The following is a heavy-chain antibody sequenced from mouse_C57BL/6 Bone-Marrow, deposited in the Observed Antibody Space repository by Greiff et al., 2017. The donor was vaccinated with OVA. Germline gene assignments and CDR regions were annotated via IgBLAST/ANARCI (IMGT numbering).Heavy chain of an antibody. D-gene: IGHD2-10*01. V-gene: IGHV5-6*01. Sequence: EVQLVESGGDLVKPGGSLKLSCAASGFTFSSYGMSWVRQTPDKRLEWVATISSGGSYTYYPDSVKGRFTISRDNAKNTQYLQMSSLKSEDTAMYYCARSRLLLFAYWGQGTLVTVSA. J-gene: IGHJ3*01. CDR3: ARSRLLLFAY. CDR2: ISSGGSYT. CDR1: GFTFSSYG.